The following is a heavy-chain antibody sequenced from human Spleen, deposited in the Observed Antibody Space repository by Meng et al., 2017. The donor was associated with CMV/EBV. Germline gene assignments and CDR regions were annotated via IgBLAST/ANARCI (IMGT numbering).Heavy chain of an antibody. J-gene: IGHJ4*02. CDR2: IYSGGST. CDR1: GSTVSSNY. V-gene: IGHV3-66*02. CDR3: ARAGPKYDILTGYLGSHFDY. Sequence: GGSMRLSCAASGSTVSSNYMSWVRQAPGKGLEWVSVIYSGGSTYYTDSVKGRFTISRDNSKNTLYLQMNSLRAEDTAVYYCARAGPKYDILTGYLGSHFDYWGQGTLVTVSS. D-gene: IGHD3-9*01.